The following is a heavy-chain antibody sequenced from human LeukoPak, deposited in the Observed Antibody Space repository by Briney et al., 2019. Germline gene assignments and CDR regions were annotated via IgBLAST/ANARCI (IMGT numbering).Heavy chain of an antibody. CDR1: GYSITNGYY. Sequence: SETLSLTCAVSGYSITNGYYWVWIRQPPGKGLEWIGSLYHGDSAYYNTALESRVSMSVDTPKNQFSLKLSFVTAGDTAVYYCARQHDSYYYYYIDVWGSGTTVTVSS. J-gene: IGHJ6*03. CDR3: ARQHDSYYYYYIDV. CDR2: LYHGDSA. V-gene: IGHV4-38-2*01.